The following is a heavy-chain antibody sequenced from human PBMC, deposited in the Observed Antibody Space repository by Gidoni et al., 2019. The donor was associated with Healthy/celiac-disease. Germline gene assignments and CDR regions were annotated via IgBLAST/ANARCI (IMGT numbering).Heavy chain of an antibody. Sequence: EVQLVQSGAEVKKPGESLKISCKGSGYSFTSYWIGWVRQMPGKGLEWMGIIYPGDSDTRYSPSFQGQVTISADKSISTAYLQWSSLKASDTAMYYCARVPFFRNGAAAGTQVDIWGQGTMVTVSS. D-gene: IGHD6-13*01. CDR2: IYPGDSDT. J-gene: IGHJ3*02. V-gene: IGHV5-51*01. CDR3: ARVPFFRNGAAAGTQVDI. CDR1: GYSFTSYW.